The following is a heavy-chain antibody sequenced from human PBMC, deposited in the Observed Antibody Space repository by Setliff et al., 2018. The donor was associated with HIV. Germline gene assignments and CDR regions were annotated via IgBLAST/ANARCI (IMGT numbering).Heavy chain of an antibody. CDR3: ARIQWLVPGGWFDP. J-gene: IGHJ5*02. CDR2: IYSTGNP. V-gene: IGHV4-61*02. Sequence: PSETLSLTCTVSGGSISSGGYYWSWVRQPAGKGLEWIGRIYSTGNPTYNPSLKSRVTISVDTSKNQFSLRLTSVTASDTAVYYCARIQWLVPGGWFDPWGQGTLVTVSS. CDR1: GGSISSGGYY. D-gene: IGHD6-19*01.